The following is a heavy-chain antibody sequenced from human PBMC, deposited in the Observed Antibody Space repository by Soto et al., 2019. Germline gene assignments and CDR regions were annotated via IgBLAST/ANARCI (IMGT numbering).Heavy chain of an antibody. CDR2: IIPIFGTA. V-gene: IGHV1-69*13. Sequence: SVKVSCKASGGTFSSYAISWVRQAPGQGLEWMGGIIPIFGTANYAQKCQGRVTITADESTSTAYMELSSLRSEDTAVYYCAREMGLRYFDWLLCSTYYYYGMDVWGQGTTVTVAS. CDR3: AREMGLRYFDWLLCSTYYYYGMDV. J-gene: IGHJ6*02. CDR1: GGTFSSYA. D-gene: IGHD3-9*01.